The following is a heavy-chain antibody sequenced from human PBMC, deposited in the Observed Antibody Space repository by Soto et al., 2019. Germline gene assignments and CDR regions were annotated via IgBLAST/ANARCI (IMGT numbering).Heavy chain of an antibody. CDR2: IIPIFGTA. D-gene: IGHD1-26*01. CDR3: ARDHIVGADENYYYYGMDV. V-gene: IGHV1-69*13. J-gene: IGHJ6*02. Sequence: SVKVSCKASGGTFSSYAISWVRQAPGQGLEWMGGIIPIFGTANYAQKFQGRVTITADESTSTAYMELSSLRSEDTAVYYCARDHIVGADENYYYYGMDVWGQGTTVTVSS. CDR1: GGTFSSYA.